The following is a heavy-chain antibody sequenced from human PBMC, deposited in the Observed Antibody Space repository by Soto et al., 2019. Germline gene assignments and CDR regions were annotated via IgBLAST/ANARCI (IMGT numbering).Heavy chain of an antibody. CDR2: VSWNSGFT. CDR1: GFTIDDYA. CDR3: VKGGSAPVAMLDAFDI. Sequence: EVQLVESGGGLVQPGRSLRLSCAASGFTIDDYAMHWVRQPPGKGLEWVSGVSWNSGFTGYAASVKGRFTISRDNAKNSLYLQRNSLRAEDTALYYCVKGGSAPVAMLDAFDIWGQGTMVTVSS. D-gene: IGHD2-2*01. J-gene: IGHJ3*02. V-gene: IGHV3-9*01.